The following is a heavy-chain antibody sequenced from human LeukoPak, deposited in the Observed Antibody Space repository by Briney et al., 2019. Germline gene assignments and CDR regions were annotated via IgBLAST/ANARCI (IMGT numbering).Heavy chain of an antibody. CDR3: AKDSRESSGHFPYCYYYHYGLDV. Sequence: PGGSLRLSCAVSGFIFSSSAMSWVRQAPGKGLEWVSAISGGGDDTSYADSARGRFTVSRDNSKNTLYLQMNSLRAEDTAVYYCAKDSRESSGHFPYCYYYHYGLDVWGQGTTVTVSS. D-gene: IGHD3-22*01. CDR1: GFIFSSSA. J-gene: IGHJ6*02. V-gene: IGHV3-23*01. CDR2: ISGGGDDT.